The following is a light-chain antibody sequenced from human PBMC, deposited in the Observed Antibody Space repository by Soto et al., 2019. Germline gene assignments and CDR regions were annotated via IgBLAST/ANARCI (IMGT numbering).Light chain of an antibody. J-gene: IGKJ1*01. Sequence: EIVFTPSRDTLSLSPGARDTLSCRASQSVASSFLAWYQQKPGQAPRLLIYGASSRATGIPDRFSGSGSGTDFTLTISRLEPEDFAVYFCQQRSNWPRTFGQGTKVDIK. CDR3: QQRSNWPRT. CDR1: QSVASSF. V-gene: IGKV3D-20*02. CDR2: GAS.